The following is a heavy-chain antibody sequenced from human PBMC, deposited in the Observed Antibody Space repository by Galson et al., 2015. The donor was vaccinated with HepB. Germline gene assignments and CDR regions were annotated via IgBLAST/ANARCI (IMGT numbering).Heavy chain of an antibody. CDR1: GYTFTSYG. J-gene: IGHJ6*02. Sequence: SVKVSCKASGYTFTSYGISWVRQAPGQGLEWMGWISAYNGNTNYAQKLQGRVTMTTDTSTSTAYMELRSLRSDDTAVYYCARGYSSSWYVNYGMDVWGQGTTVTVSS. V-gene: IGHV1-18*01. CDR3: ARGYSSSWYVNYGMDV. D-gene: IGHD6-13*01. CDR2: ISAYNGNT.